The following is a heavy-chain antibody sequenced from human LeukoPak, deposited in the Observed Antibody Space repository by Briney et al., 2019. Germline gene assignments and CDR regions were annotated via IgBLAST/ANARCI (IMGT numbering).Heavy chain of an antibody. CDR3: ARHRSGWLQSSFDY. D-gene: IGHD5-24*01. CDR2: IYYSGST. CDR1: GGSISSTNYY. J-gene: IGHJ4*02. V-gene: IGHV4-61*05. Sequence: NTSETLSLTCTVSGGSISSTNYYWGWIRQPPGKGLEWIGYIYYSGSTNHNPSLKSRVTISVDTSKNQFSLKLSSVTAADTAVYYCARHRSGWLQSSFDYWGQGTLVTVSS.